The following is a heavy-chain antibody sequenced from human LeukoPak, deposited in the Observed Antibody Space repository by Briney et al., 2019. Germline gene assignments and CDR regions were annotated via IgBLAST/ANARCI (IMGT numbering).Heavy chain of an antibody. D-gene: IGHD4-17*01. Sequence: SETLSLTCTVSGGSISSGDYYWSWIRQPPGTGLEWIGYIYYSGSTYYNPSLKSRVTISVDTSKNQFPLKLSSVTAADTAVYYCARGYWDYAEGPFDYWGQGTLVTVSS. CDR1: GGSISSGDYY. J-gene: IGHJ4*02. CDR3: ARGYWDYAEGPFDY. V-gene: IGHV4-30-4*01. CDR2: IYYSGST.